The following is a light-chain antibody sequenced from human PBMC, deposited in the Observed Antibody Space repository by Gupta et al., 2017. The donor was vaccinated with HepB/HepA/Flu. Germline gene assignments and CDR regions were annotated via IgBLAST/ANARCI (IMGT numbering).Light chain of an antibody. CDR1: QSISYY. V-gene: IGKV1-39*01. Sequence: DIRVTQSPSSLSASVGDSVSIACRTNQSISYYLSWYQQKLGKAPKLLIYSATFRQPGVLSRFSAAGSGTEFTLTISSLQPEDFATYYCQQIYTTPRSFGQGTTVE. CDR3: QQIYTTPRS. CDR2: SAT. J-gene: IGKJ1*01.